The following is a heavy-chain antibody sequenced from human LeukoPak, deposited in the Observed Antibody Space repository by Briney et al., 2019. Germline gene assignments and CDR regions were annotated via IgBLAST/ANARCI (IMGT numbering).Heavy chain of an antibody. V-gene: IGHV4-39*01. Sequence: PSETLSLTCTVSGGSISSSSSYWGWIRQPPGKGLEWIGSIYYSGSTYYNPSLKSRVTISVDTAKNLFSLKLSSVTAADTAVYYCARALLCGGDCYPPYYFDYWGQGTLVTVSS. CDR2: IYYSGST. J-gene: IGHJ4*02. D-gene: IGHD2-21*02. CDR1: GGSISSSSSY. CDR3: ARALLCGGDCYPPYYFDY.